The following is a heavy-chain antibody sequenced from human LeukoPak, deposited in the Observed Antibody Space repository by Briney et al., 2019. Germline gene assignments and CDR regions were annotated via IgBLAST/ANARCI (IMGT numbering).Heavy chain of an antibody. CDR3: ARNEGRLVVPADMGGGLDY. D-gene: IGHD2-2*01. V-gene: IGHV4-34*01. CDR1: GGSFSGYY. Sequence: SETLSLTCAVYGGSFSGYYWSSIRQPPGKGLEWIGEINHSGSTNYNPSLKSRVTISVDTSKNQFSLNLSSVTAADTAVYYCARNEGRLVVPADMGGGLDYWGQGTLVTVSS. CDR2: INHSGST. J-gene: IGHJ4*02.